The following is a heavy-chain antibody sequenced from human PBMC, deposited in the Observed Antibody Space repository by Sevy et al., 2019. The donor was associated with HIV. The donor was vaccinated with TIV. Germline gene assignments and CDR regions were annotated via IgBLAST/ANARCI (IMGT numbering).Heavy chain of an antibody. CDR3: ARAEVATGGYDY. CDR2: TYYRSKWYT. V-gene: IGHV6-1*01. J-gene: IGHJ4*02. CDR1: GDSGASSSAA. D-gene: IGHD5-12*01. Sequence: SQTLSLTCAISGDSGASSSAAWNWIRQSPSRGLEWLGRTYYRSKWYTDYALSVKSRIIINPDSSKNQFSLQLNSVTTEDTAVYYCARAEVATGGYDYWGQGTLVTVSS.